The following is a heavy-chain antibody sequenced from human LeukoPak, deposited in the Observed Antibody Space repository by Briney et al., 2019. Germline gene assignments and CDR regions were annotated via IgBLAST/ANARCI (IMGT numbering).Heavy chain of an antibody. CDR1: GDSISSKSAA. D-gene: IGHD3-16*01. CDR2: TYYRSKWHN. J-gene: IGHJ6*02. Sequence: SQTLSLTCAISGDSISSKSAAWNWIRQSPSRGLEWLGRTYYRSKWHNDYAVSVKSRITVKPGTSMNQFSLQLYSVTPDDTAVYYCSRQEGGGMDVWGQGTTVTVSS. V-gene: IGHV6-1*01. CDR3: SRQEGGGMDV.